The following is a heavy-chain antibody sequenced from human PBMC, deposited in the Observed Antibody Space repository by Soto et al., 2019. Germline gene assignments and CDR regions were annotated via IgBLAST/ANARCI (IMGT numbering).Heavy chain of an antibody. Sequence: SETLSLTCTVSGGSISSGDYYWSWIRQPPGKGLEWIGYIYYSGSTYYSPSLKSRVTISVDTSKNQFSLKLSSVTAADTAVYYCARDHNWGMDVWGQGTTVTVSS. J-gene: IGHJ6*02. CDR2: IYYSGST. CDR3: ARDHNWGMDV. CDR1: GGSISSGDYY. V-gene: IGHV4-30-4*01. D-gene: IGHD1-1*01.